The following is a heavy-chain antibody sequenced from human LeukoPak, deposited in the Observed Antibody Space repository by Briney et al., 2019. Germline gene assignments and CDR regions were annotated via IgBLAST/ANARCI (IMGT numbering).Heavy chain of an antibody. D-gene: IGHD2/OR15-2a*01. Sequence: GGSLRLSCAVSGFTVNSDYMNWVRQAPGKGLEWVGFIRNKAYGGTTEYAASVKGRFTISRDDSKSIAYLQMNSLKTEDTAVYYCTRGIEYSNTPRWGQGTLVTVSS. CDR1: GFTVNSDY. CDR2: IRNKAYGGTT. J-gene: IGHJ4*02. CDR3: TRGIEYSNTPR. V-gene: IGHV3-71*01.